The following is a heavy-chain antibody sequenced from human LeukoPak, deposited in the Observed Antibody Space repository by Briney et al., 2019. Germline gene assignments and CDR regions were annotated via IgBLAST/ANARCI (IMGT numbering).Heavy chain of an antibody. J-gene: IGHJ3*02. CDR1: GFTFRHYG. CDR2: IWNDGSDQ. V-gene: IGHV3-30*02. Sequence: GESLRLSCTTSGFTFRHYGMHWVRQAPGKGLEWVAVIWNDGSDQRYADFVRGRFTVSRDNSNNILYLQMNGLTADDTARYYCAKDGVGSQKYHAFDIWGQETVVNVSS. CDR3: AKDGVGSQKYHAFDI. D-gene: IGHD3-16*01.